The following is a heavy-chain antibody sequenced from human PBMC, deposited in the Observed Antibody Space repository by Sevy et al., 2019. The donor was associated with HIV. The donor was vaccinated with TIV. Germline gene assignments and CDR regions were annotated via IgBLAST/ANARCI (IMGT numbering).Heavy chain of an antibody. V-gene: IGHV3-33*01. J-gene: IGHJ4*02. CDR3: AGVLEFYNYGDYGPSFMPDY. Sequence: GGSLRLSCAASGFTFSTYGMHWVRQAPGKGLEWVAVIWFDGSNTYYADSVKGGFTIPRDMARNTLYLKMNGLRAEDTVFYYCAGVLEFYNYGDYGPSFMPDYWGQGTLVTVSS. CDR1: GFTFSTYG. CDR2: IWFDGSNT. D-gene: IGHD4-17*01.